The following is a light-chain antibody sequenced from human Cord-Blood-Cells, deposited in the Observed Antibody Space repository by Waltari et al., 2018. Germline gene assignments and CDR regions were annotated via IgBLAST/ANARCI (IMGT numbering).Light chain of an antibody. Sequence: SSELTLDPAVSVALGHTVRITCQGDSLRSSYASLYQQKPGQAPVLVIYGKNNRPSGIPDRFSGSSSGNTASLTITGAQAEDEADYYCNSRDSSGNHVVFGGGTKLTVL. CDR2: GKN. CDR3: NSRDSSGNHVV. J-gene: IGLJ2*01. CDR1: SLRSSY. V-gene: IGLV3-19*01.